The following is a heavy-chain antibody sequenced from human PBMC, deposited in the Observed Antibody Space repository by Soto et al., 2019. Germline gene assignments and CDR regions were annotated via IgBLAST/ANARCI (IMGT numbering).Heavy chain of an antibody. CDR3: ATDKGDSYGYGNY. V-gene: IGHV1-58*01. D-gene: IGHD5-18*01. CDR1: GFTFTNSA. CDR2: IVVGSGKT. Sequence: QMQLVQSGPEVKKPGTSVKVSCKASGFTFTNSAVQWVRQARGQRLEWIGWIVVGSGKTNYAQKFQERVTITRDMSTTTAYMELSSLRSEDTAVYYCATDKGDSYGYGNYWGQGTLVTVSS. J-gene: IGHJ4*02.